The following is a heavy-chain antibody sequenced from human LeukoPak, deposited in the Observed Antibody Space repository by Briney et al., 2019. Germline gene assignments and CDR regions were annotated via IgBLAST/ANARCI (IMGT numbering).Heavy chain of an antibody. CDR2: ISAYDGNT. Sequence: ASVKVSCKASGYTFTSYGISWVRQAPGQGLEWMGWISAYDGNTNYAQKLQGRVTITRNTSISTAYMELSSLRSEDTAVYYCARGRSSGWSKIDYWGQGTLVTVSS. D-gene: IGHD6-19*01. CDR1: GYTFTSYG. V-gene: IGHV1-18*01. CDR3: ARGRSSGWSKIDY. J-gene: IGHJ4*02.